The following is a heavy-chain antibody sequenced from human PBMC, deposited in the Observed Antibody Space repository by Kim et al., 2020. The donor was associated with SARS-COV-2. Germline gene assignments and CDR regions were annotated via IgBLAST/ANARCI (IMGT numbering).Heavy chain of an antibody. D-gene: IGHD3-22*01. Sequence: GGSLRLSCAASGFTFSSYAMSWVRQAPGKGLEWVSAISGSGGSTYYADSVKGRFTISRDNSKNTLYLQMNSLRAEDTAVYYCAKDYYDSSGYTGSIDYWGQGTLVTVSS. CDR2: ISGSGGST. J-gene: IGHJ4*02. CDR3: AKDYYDSSGYTGSIDY. CDR1: GFTFSSYA. V-gene: IGHV3-23*01.